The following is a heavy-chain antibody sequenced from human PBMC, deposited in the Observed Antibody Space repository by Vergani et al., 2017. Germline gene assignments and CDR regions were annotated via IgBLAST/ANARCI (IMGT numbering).Heavy chain of an antibody. Sequence: QVQLVQSGAEVKKPGASVKVSCKASGYTFTGYYMHWVRQAPGQGLEWMGWINPNSGGTNYAQKFQGRVTMTRDTSISTAYMGLSRLRSDDTAVYYCARATAGDGSSSAYYYYYMDVWGKGTTVTVSS. V-gene: IGHV1-2*02. CDR2: INPNSGGT. J-gene: IGHJ6*03. D-gene: IGHD6-6*01. CDR1: GYTFTGYY. CDR3: ARATAGDGSSSAYYYYYMDV.